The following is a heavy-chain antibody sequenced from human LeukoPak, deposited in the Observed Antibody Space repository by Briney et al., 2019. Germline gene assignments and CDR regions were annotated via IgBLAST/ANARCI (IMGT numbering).Heavy chain of an antibody. J-gene: IGHJ4*02. CDR1: GGSISSYY. D-gene: IGHD3-22*01. Sequence: SETLSLPCTVSGGSISSYYWSWIRQPPGKGLEWIGYIYYSGSTNYNPSLTSRVTISVDTSKNQFPLKLSSVTAADTAVYYCAGVENYNDSSGYLYYFDYWGQGTLVTVSS. CDR3: AGVENYNDSSGYLYYFDY. V-gene: IGHV4-59*01. CDR2: IYYSGST.